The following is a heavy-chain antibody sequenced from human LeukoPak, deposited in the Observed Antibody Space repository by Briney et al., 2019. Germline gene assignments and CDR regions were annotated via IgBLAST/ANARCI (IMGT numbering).Heavy chain of an antibody. D-gene: IGHD1-26*01. J-gene: IGHJ6*02. CDR1: GFTFSSYS. CDR2: ISSSSYTT. V-gene: IGHV3-48*04. Sequence: PGGSLRLSCAASGFTFSSYSMNWVRQAPGKGREWVSYISSSSYTTYSSESVQGRFTISRDNAENSLYLQMDSLRVEDTAVYYCARASGGGATYYYYGMDVWGQGTTVIVSS. CDR3: ARASGGGATYYYYGMDV.